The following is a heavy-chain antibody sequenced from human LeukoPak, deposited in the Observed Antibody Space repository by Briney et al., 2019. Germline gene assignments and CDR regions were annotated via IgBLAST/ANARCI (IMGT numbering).Heavy chain of an antibody. D-gene: IGHD3-16*02. V-gene: IGHV3-7*01. CDR1: GFTFSSYW. CDR2: IKQEGSEK. J-gene: IGHJ3*02. CDR3: ARATNDYVWGSYRLNAFDI. Sequence: PGGSLRLSCAASGFTFSSYWMRWVRQAPGKGREWVANIKQEGSEKYYVDSVKGRFTISRDNAKNSLYLQMNSLRAEDTAVYYCARATNDYVWGSYRLNAFDIWGQGTMVTVSS.